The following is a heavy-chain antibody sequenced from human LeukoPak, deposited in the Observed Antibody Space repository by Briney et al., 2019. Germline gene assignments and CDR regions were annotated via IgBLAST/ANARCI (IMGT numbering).Heavy chain of an antibody. CDR1: GGTFSSYA. CDR2: IIPIFGTA. Sequence: SVKVSCKASGGTFSSYAISWVRQAPGQGLEWMGGIIPIFGTANYAQKFQGRVTITTDESTSTAYMELSSLRSEDTAVYYCARAGERYYGSGSYPVYYYYYMDVWGKGPRSPSP. D-gene: IGHD3-10*01. CDR3: ARAGERYYGSGSYPVYYYYYMDV. V-gene: IGHV1-69*05. J-gene: IGHJ6*03.